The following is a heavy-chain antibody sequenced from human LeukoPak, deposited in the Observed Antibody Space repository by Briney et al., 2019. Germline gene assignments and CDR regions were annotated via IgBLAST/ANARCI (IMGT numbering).Heavy chain of an antibody. Sequence: PGGSLRLSCTTSGFIFYDYGMHWVRRAPGKGLECVASVRHDGVDKYYSESEKGRFTISKDNTKNTVFLYMNSLRPEDTAVYYCVRWSGTYPLYYLDYWGQGTPVTVS. V-gene: IGHV3-30*02. CDR2: VRHDGVDK. J-gene: IGHJ4*02. D-gene: IGHD1-26*01. CDR3: VRWSGTYPLYYLDY. CDR1: GFIFYDYG.